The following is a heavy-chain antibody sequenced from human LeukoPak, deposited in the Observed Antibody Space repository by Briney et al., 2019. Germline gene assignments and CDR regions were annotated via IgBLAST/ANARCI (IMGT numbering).Heavy chain of an antibody. D-gene: IGHD1-26*01. J-gene: IGHJ4*02. CDR1: GGSISSGSYY. CDR3: AGSGSYYFIHY. Sequence: PSETLSLTCTVSGGSISSGSYYWSWIRQPAGKGLEWIGRIYTSGSTNYNPSLESRVTVSVDTSKNQFSLKLSSVTAADTAVYYWAGSGSYYFIHYWGQGTLVTVSS. V-gene: IGHV4-61*02. CDR2: IYTSGST.